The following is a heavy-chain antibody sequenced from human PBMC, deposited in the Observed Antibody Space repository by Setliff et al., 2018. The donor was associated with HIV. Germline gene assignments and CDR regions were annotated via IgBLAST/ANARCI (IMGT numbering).Heavy chain of an antibody. V-gene: IGHV3-23*01. CDR3: AKGFRPVDTALVSGPTY. J-gene: IGHJ4*02. CDR1: GFTFSNYA. D-gene: IGHD5-18*01. CDR2: ISDSGGST. Sequence: GGSLRLSCAASGFTFSNYAMSWVRQAPGKGLEWVSGISDSGGSTDYADSVKGRFTISRDNSKNTLYLQMSSLRADDTAIYYCAKGFRPVDTALVSGPTYWGQGIRVTVSS.